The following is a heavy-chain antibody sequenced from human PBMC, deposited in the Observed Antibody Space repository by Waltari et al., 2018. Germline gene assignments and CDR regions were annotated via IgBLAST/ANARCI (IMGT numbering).Heavy chain of an antibody. CDR2: INPNSGGT. CDR1: GGTFSSYA. V-gene: IGHV1-2*02. CDR3: ARDVSGMDV. J-gene: IGHJ6*02. Sequence: QVQLVQSGAEVKKPGSSVKVSCKASGGTFSSYAISWVRQAPGQGLEWMGWINPNSGGTNYAQKFQGRVTMTRDTSISTAYMELSRLRSDDTAVYYCARDVSGMDVWGQGTTVTVSS.